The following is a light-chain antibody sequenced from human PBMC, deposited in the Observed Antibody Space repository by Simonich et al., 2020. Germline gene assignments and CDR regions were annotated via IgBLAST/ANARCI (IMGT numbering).Light chain of an antibody. Sequence: QSALTQPASVSGSPGQSITISCTGTSSDVGGYNYVSWYQQHPGKAPKLMIYDVSKRPSVVSNRFSGSKSGNTASLTISGLQAEDEADYYCSSYTSSSFWVFGGGTKLTVL. CDR2: DVS. J-gene: IGLJ3*02. CDR1: SSDVGGYNY. CDR3: SSYTSSSFWV. V-gene: IGLV2-14*01.